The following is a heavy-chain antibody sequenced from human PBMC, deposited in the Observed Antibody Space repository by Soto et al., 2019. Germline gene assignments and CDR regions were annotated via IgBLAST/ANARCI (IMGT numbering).Heavy chain of an antibody. J-gene: IGHJ6*02. CDR2: IYPGHSDT. D-gene: IGHD6-25*01. CDR3: ARHQRPGQRRMNFYGMDV. Sequence: PGESLKISCKGSGYSFTSYWIGWVRQMPGKGLERMGTIYPGHSDTRYSPSLQGQVTISADKSISTAYLQWSSLKASDTAMYYGARHQRPGQRRMNFYGMDVWGRGTTVTVSS. CDR1: GYSFTSYW. V-gene: IGHV5-51*01.